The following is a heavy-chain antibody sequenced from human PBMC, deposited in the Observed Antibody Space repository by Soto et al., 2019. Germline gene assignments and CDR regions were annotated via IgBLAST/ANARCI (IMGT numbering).Heavy chain of an antibody. V-gene: IGHV3-30*03. J-gene: IGHJ4*02. CDR2: ISRDGGTK. CDR1: GFTVSTYG. D-gene: IGHD3-10*01. CDR3: AGEDASGY. Sequence: QVQLVESGGGVVQPGRSLRLSCAVSGFTVSTYGMHWVRQAPGKGLEWVAVISRDGGTKYYADSVKGRFTISRDNSRNRPFFEMTGLRGDDMAVDDCAGEDASGYWGQGTLVTVSA.